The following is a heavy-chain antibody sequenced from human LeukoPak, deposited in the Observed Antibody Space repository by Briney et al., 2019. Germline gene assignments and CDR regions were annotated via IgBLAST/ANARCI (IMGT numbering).Heavy chain of an antibody. D-gene: IGHD5-12*01. CDR1: GGSISSYY. CDR3: ARRATMLAGGYFDY. CDR2: IYASGST. Sequence: SETLSLTCTVSGGSISSYYWSWIRQPPGRGLEWVGYIYASGSTTYNPSLKSRVAISIDTSKNQFSLRLSSVTAADTAVYYCARRATMLAGGYFDYWGQGTLVSVSS. J-gene: IGHJ4*02. V-gene: IGHV4-4*09.